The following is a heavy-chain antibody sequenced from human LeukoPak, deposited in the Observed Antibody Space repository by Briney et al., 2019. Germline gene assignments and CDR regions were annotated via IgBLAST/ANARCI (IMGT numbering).Heavy chain of an antibody. J-gene: IGHJ4*02. V-gene: IGHV1-24*01. CDR2: FEPEDGET. Sequence: ASVKVSCKVSRYTLTELSMHWVRQAPGKGLEGMGGFEPEDGETIYAQKFQGRVTMTEDTSTDTAYMELSRLRSDDTAVYYCARVLLWFGEVPPHYFDYWGQGTLVTVSS. CDR3: ARVLLWFGEVPPHYFDY. CDR1: RYTLTELS. D-gene: IGHD3-10*01.